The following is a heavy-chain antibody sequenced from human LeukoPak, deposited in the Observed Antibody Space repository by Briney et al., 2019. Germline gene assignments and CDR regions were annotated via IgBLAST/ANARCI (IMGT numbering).Heavy chain of an antibody. Sequence: PGGSLRLSCAASGFTFSSYGMSWVRQAPGKGLEWVSAISGSGGSTYYADSVKGRFTISRDNSKNTLYLQMNSLRAEDTAVYYCAKGIHCSGGSCYNPSGYYMDVWGKGTTVTISS. CDR1: GFTFSSYG. D-gene: IGHD2-15*01. J-gene: IGHJ6*03. CDR2: ISGSGGST. CDR3: AKGIHCSGGSCYNPSGYYMDV. V-gene: IGHV3-23*01.